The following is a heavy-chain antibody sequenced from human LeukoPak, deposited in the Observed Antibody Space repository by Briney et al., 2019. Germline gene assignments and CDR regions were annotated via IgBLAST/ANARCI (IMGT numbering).Heavy chain of an antibody. CDR1: GGTFSSYA. J-gene: IGHJ6*03. CDR3: ARSGGDSYGFGYYYYMDV. Sequence: SVKVSCKASGGTFSSYAISWVRQAPGQGLEWMGGIIPIFGTANYAQKFQGRVTITTDESTSTAYMELSSLRSEDTAVYYCARSGGDSYGFGYYYYMDVWGKGTTVTVSS. D-gene: IGHD5-18*01. V-gene: IGHV1-69*05. CDR2: IIPIFGTA.